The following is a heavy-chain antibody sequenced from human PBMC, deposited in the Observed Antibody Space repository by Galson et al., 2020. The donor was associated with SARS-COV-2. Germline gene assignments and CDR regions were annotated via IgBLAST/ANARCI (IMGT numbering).Heavy chain of an antibody. CDR3: ARCPTSSVVQSHFDY. Sequence: SGPTLVKPTQTLILTCTFSGFSLRTSGMRVSWIRQPPGKALEWLARIDWDDDIFYNTSLRTRLTISKDTSKNQVVLTMTNVDPVDTATYYCARCPTSSVVQSHFDYWGPGILVTVSS. D-gene: IGHD2-15*01. J-gene: IGHJ4*02. CDR1: GFSLRTSGMR. V-gene: IGHV2-70*04. CDR2: IDWDDDI.